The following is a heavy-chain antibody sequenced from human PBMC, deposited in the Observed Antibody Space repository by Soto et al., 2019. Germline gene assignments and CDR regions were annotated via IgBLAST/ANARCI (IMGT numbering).Heavy chain of an antibody. Sequence: GGSLRISCAASGFNFSGSAMHWVRQASGKGLEWVGRIRSKANSYATAYAASVKGRFTISRHDSKNTAYLQMNSLKTEDTAVYYCTSPRCGSGSYYNYGMDVGGQGTTVTVSS. J-gene: IGHJ6*02. D-gene: IGHD3-10*01. CDR1: GFNFSGSA. V-gene: IGHV3-73*01. CDR3: TSPRCGSGSYYNYGMDV. CDR2: IRSKANSYAT.